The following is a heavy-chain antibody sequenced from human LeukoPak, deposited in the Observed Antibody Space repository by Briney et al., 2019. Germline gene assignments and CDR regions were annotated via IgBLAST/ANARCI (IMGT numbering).Heavy chain of an antibody. CDR3: ARDPRGRFVLFDY. V-gene: IGHV4-38-2*02. CDR1: GYSISSGYY. D-gene: IGHD2/OR15-2a*01. J-gene: IGHJ4*02. Sequence: PSETLSLTCTVSGYSISSGYYWGWIRQPPGKGLEWIGSIYHSGSTYYNPSLKSRVTISVDTSKNQFSLKLSSVTAADTAVYYCARDPRGRFVLFDYWGQGTLVTVSS. CDR2: IYHSGST.